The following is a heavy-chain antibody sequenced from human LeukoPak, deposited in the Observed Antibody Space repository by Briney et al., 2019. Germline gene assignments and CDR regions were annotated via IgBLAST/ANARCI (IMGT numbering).Heavy chain of an antibody. CDR1: GFTFSSYA. D-gene: IGHD5-18*01. CDR3: AKGSGYSYGYGFDY. Sequence: PGGSLRLSCAASGFTFSSYAMSWVRRAPGKGLEWVSAISGSGGSTYYADSVKGRFTISRDNSKNTLYLQMNSLRAEDTAVYYCAKGSGYSYGYGFDYWGQGTLVTVSS. CDR2: ISGSGGST. V-gene: IGHV3-23*01. J-gene: IGHJ4*02.